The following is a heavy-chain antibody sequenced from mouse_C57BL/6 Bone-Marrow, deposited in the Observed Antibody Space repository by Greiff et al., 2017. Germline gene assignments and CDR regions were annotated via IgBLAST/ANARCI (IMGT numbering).Heavy chain of an antibody. V-gene: IGHV5-9*01. D-gene: IGHD1-1*01. CDR3: SRQVTTVLATKYFDV. J-gene: IGHJ1*03. Sequence: VQLKESGGGLVKPGGSLTLSCAASGFTFSSYTMSWVRQTPEKRLQWVAAISGGGGNTYYPDSVKGRFTISRDNDKNILYLQMSSLRSEDTALYYCSRQVTTVLATKYFDVWGTGTTVTVSS. CDR2: ISGGGGNT. CDR1: GFTFSSYT.